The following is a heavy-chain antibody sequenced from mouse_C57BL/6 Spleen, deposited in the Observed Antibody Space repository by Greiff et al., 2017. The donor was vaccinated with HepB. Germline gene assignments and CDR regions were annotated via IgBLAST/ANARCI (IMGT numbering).Heavy chain of an antibody. CDR2: INPGSGGT. D-gene: IGHD1-1*01. CDR1: GYAFTNYL. Sequence: QVQLQQSGAELVRPGTSVKVSCKASGYAFTNYLIEWVKQRPGQGLEWIGVINPGSGGTNYNEKFKGKATLTADKSSSTAYMQLSSLTSEDSAVLFCARADYGSSYVRFDYWGQGTTLTVSS. V-gene: IGHV1-54*01. J-gene: IGHJ2*01. CDR3: ARADYGSSYVRFDY.